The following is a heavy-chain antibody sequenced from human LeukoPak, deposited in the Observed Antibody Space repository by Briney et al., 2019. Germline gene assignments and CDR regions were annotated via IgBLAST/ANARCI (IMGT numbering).Heavy chain of an antibody. J-gene: IGHJ4*02. CDR1: GFTLSSYG. Sequence: PGGSLRLSCVASGFTLSSYGMHWVRQAPGKWLEWVAFTLYDGTNERYSDTVKGRFTISRDNSMNMVFLQMDSLRPEDTARYFCTKEVWIASRARDYLEHWGQGALVIVSS. CDR2: TLYDGTNE. V-gene: IGHV3-30*02. CDR3: TKEVWIASRARDYLEH. D-gene: IGHD3-10*01.